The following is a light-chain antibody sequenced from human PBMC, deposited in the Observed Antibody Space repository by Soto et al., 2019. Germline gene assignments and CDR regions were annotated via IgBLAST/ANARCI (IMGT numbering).Light chain of an antibody. Sequence: DIQMTQYPSSLSASVGDRVTITCRASQSISRNLNWYQHKPGKAPKLLIYATSSLQNGVPSRFRGGGSGTEFTININTMLPEDFGTYYCKQSFTTASITFDQRTGMEIK. V-gene: IGKV1-39*01. CDR1: QSISRN. CDR3: KQSFTTASIT. J-gene: IGKJ5*01. CDR2: ATS.